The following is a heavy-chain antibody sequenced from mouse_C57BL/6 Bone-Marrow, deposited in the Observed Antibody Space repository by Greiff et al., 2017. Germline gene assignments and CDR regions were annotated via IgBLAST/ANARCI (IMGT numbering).Heavy chain of an antibody. V-gene: IGHV1-76*01. CDR1: GYTFTDYY. Sequence: QVQLQQSGAELVRPGASVKLSCKASGYTFTDYYINWVKQRPGQGLEWIARIYPGSGNTYYNEKFKGKATLTAEKSSSTAYMQLSSLTSEDSAVYFCARTYDYDGAMDYWGQGTSVTVSS. D-gene: IGHD2-4*01. J-gene: IGHJ4*01. CDR3: ARTYDYDGAMDY. CDR2: IYPGSGNT.